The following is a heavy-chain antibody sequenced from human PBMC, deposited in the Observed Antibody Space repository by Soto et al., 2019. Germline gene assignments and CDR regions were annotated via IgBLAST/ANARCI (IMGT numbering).Heavy chain of an antibody. CDR3: ATRFYTSGVFFDY. J-gene: IGHJ4*02. Sequence: SETLSLTCTVSGGSISDHYYMWIRQSPGKGLEYIGYIYNGGRTDYNPSLKSRVIISVDTSKNQFSLKLTSVTAADTAVYYCATRFYTSGVFFDYWGQGTPLTVS. D-gene: IGHD2-2*02. CDR1: GGSISDHY. V-gene: IGHV4-59*11. CDR2: IYNGGRT.